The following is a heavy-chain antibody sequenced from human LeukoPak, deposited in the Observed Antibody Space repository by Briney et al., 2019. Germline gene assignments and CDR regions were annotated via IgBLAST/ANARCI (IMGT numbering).Heavy chain of an antibody. Sequence: GGSLRLSCAASGFTFDDYAMHWVRQAPGKGLEWVSGISWNSGSIGYADSAKGRFTISRDNAKNSLYLQMNSLRAEDTALYYCAKADYYDSSGLTQFDYWGQGTLVTVSS. J-gene: IGHJ4*02. CDR1: GFTFDDYA. V-gene: IGHV3-9*01. D-gene: IGHD3-22*01. CDR3: AKADYYDSSGLTQFDY. CDR2: ISWNSGSI.